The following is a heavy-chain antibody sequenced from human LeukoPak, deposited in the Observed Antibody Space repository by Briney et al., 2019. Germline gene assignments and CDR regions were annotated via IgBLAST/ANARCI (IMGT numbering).Heavy chain of an antibody. CDR2: ISNSGSTI. Sequence: GGSLRLSCAASGFTFSDYYMSWIRQAPGKGLERISYISNSGSTIYYADSVKGRFTISRDNAENSLYLQMNSLRAEDTAVYYCARAGIAAAGTRIGYYYGMDVWGQGTTVTVSS. D-gene: IGHD6-13*01. V-gene: IGHV3-11*01. J-gene: IGHJ6*02. CDR3: ARAGIAAAGTRIGYYYGMDV. CDR1: GFTFSDYY.